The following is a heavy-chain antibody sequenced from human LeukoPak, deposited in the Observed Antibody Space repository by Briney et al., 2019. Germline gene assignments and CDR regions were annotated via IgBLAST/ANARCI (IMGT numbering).Heavy chain of an antibody. D-gene: IGHD3-10*01. CDR2: IFGSGEST. V-gene: IGHV3-23*01. Sequence: PGGSLRLSCAASGFTFSSYAMTWVRQAPGKGLEWVSSIFGSGESTYYTDSVKGRFTISRDNSKNTLYLQMNSLRAEDTAVYYCAKDRRGYYFDYWGQGTLVTVSS. J-gene: IGHJ4*02. CDR3: AKDRRGYYFDY. CDR1: GFTFSSYA.